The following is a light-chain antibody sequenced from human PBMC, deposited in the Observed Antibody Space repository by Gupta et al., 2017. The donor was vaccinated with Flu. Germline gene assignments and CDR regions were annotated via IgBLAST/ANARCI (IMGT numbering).Light chain of an antibody. CDR2: EVS. J-gene: IGLJ3*02. CDR3: SSYTVTSTLRV. Sequence: HSALTQPASVSGSPGQSITISCTGTRSDIGGYNYVSWYQQHPGKAPKLMIYEVSNRPSGVSDRFSGSKSGNTASLTISGLQAEDEADYYCSSYTVTSTLRVFGGGTKLTVL. V-gene: IGLV2-14*01. CDR1: RSDIGGYNY.